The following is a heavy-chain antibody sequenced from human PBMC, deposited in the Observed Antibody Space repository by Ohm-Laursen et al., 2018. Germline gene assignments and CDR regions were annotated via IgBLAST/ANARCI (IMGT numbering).Heavy chain of an antibody. J-gene: IGHJ3*02. CDR2: ISSSSSYI. V-gene: IGHV3-21*01. CDR3: ARDSYDAGDAFDI. CDR1: GFTFSSYS. Sequence: SLRLSCAASGFTFSSYSMNWVRQAPGKGLEWVSSISSSSSYIYYAVSVKGRFTISRDNGKNSLYLQMNSLRGEDTAVYYCARDSYDAGDAFDIWGQGTMVTVSS. D-gene: IGHD1-1*01.